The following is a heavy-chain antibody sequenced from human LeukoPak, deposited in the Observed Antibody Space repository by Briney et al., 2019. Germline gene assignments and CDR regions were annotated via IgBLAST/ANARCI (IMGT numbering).Heavy chain of an antibody. CDR3: AREYSSWEGYYYYYYMDV. CDR1: GGSFSGYY. J-gene: IGHJ6*03. V-gene: IGHV4-34*01. Sequence: PSETLSLTCAVYGGSFSGYYWSWIRQPPGKGLEWIGEINHSGSTNYNPSLKSRVTISVDTSKNQFPLKLSSVTAADTAVYYCAREYSSWEGYYYYYYMDVWGKGTTVTVSS. D-gene: IGHD6-6*01. CDR2: INHSGST.